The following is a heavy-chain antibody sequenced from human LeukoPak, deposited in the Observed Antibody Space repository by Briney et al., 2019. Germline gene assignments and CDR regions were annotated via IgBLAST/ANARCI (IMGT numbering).Heavy chain of an antibody. CDR1: GGSISSSSYY. D-gene: IGHD3-22*01. CDR3: ARGAPHYYDKGAFDI. Sequence: SETLSLTCTVSGGSISSSSYYWGWIRQPPGKGLEWIGSIYYSGSTYYNPSLKSRVTISVDTSKNQFSLKLSSVTAADTAVYYCARGAPHYYDKGAFDIWGQGTMVTVSS. V-gene: IGHV4-39*07. CDR2: IYYSGST. J-gene: IGHJ3*02.